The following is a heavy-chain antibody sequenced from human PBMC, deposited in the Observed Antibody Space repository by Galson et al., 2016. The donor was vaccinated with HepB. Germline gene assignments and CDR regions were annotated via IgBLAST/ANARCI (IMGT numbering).Heavy chain of an antibody. CDR2: ISYDGSNK. J-gene: IGHJ4*02. Sequence: SLRLSCAASGLTFTGYAIHWVRQAPGKGLEWVAVISYDGSNKYYADSVKGRFTISRDDSKNTLYLQMDSLRPEDTAVYYCARVGFGRSYGQGFDYWGQGTLVTVSP. V-gene: IGHV3-30*04. D-gene: IGHD3-16*01. CDR3: ARVGFGRSYGQGFDY. CDR1: GLTFTGYA.